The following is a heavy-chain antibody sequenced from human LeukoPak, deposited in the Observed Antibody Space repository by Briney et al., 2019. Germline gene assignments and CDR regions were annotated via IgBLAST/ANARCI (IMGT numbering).Heavy chain of an antibody. CDR1: GFTFSSYA. V-gene: IGHV3-23*01. CDR3: ARLGGQEVYNYYVGV. Sequence: GGSLRLSCEASGFTFSSYAMSWVRQAPGKGLEWVSGIIDSGDITYYANSVKGRLTISRDNSKNTLYLQMNSLRAEDTAVYYCARLGGQEVYNYYVGVWGKGTTVAVSS. J-gene: IGHJ6*03. CDR2: IIDSGDIT. D-gene: IGHD3-16*01.